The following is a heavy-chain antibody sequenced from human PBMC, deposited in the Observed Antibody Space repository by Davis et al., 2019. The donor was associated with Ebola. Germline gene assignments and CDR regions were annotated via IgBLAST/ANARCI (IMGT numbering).Heavy chain of an antibody. Sequence: GESLKISCAVSGIPLSNVGIRWVRQAPGKGLEWVSTIGTRATPHYPDSVKGRFTVSRDNSKNTVYLQMNSLRADDTALYYCSRYNFAWYYFANWGQGALVTVSS. CDR1: GIPLSNVG. D-gene: IGHD3-9*01. V-gene: IGHV3-23*01. J-gene: IGHJ4*02. CDR2: IGTRATP. CDR3: SRYNFAWYYFAN.